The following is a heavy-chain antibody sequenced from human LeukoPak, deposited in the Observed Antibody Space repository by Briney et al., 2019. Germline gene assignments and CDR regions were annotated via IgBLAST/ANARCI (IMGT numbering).Heavy chain of an antibody. CDR1: GFTFSSYA. V-gene: IGHV3-23*05. J-gene: IGHJ4*02. CDR2: IDWAATNT. CDR3: AKGTTEDPRVYNY. Sequence: PGGSLRLSCAASGFTFSSYAMGWDRQAPGERLEWVSAIDWAATNTPYADSVKGRFTISRDNSKNTLYLQMNSLRGEDTAIYYCAKGTTEDPRVYNYWGQGTLVTVSS. D-gene: IGHD2-8*01.